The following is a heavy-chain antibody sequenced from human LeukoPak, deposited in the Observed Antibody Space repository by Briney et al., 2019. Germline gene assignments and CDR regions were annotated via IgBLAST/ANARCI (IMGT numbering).Heavy chain of an antibody. CDR3: ARTTYYYDSSGYYYPYYFDY. CDR2: TRNKANSYTT. CDR1: GFTFSDHY. D-gene: IGHD3-22*01. Sequence: GGSLRLSCAASGFTFSDHYMDWVRQAPGKGLEWVGRTRNKANSYTTEYAASVKGRFTISRDDSKNSLYLQMNSLKTEDTAVYYCARTTYYYDSSGYYYPYYFDYWGQGTLVTVSS. V-gene: IGHV3-72*01. J-gene: IGHJ4*02.